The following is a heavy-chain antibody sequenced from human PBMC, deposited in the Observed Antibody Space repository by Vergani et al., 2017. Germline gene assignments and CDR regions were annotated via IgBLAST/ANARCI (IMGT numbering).Heavy chain of an antibody. CDR1: GFTFSSFS. V-gene: IGHV3-21*01. Sequence: EVQLVESGGGLVKPGGSLRLSCAASGFTFSSFSMNWVRQAPGKGLEWVSSISSSSSYIYYADSVKGRFTISRDNAKNSLYLQMNSLRAEDTAVYYCASEFTGREYWGQGTLVTVSS. D-gene: IGHD1-14*01. J-gene: IGHJ4*02. CDR3: ASEFTGREY. CDR2: ISSSSSYI.